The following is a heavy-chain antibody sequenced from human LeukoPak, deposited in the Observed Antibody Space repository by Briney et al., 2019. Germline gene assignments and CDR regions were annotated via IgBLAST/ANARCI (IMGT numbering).Heavy chain of an antibody. CDR1: GGSFSGYY. CDR3: ARLCPGSCYPGERRGYSYGYLNYYYYYGMDV. Sequence: SETLSLTCAVYGGSFSGYYWSWIRQPPGKGLEWIGEINHSGSTNYNPSLKSRVTISVDTSKNQFSLKLSSETAADTAVYYCARLCPGSCYPGERRGYSYGYLNYYYYYGMDVWGQGTTVTVSS. J-gene: IGHJ6*02. D-gene: IGHD5-18*01. V-gene: IGHV4-34*01. CDR2: INHSGST.